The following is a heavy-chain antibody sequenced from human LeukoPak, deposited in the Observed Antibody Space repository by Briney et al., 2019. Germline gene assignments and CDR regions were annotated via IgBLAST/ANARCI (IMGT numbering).Heavy chain of an antibody. D-gene: IGHD3-10*01. CDR2: INDRGGDT. Sequence: GGSLRLSRAASVFTFSGFAMSWVRQAPGKGRECGSVINDRGGDTHYADSVKGRFTMSRDTSHHPLYLQMNSLRVEDTAIYYCAKGPAVTMLILAPDNWFDPCGQGTLVTVSS. CDR3: AKGPAVTMLILAPDNWFDP. J-gene: IGHJ5*02. V-gene: IGHV3-23*01. CDR1: VFTFSGFA.